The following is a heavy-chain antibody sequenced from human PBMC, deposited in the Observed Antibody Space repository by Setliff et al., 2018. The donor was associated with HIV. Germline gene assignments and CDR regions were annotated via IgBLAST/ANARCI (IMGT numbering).Heavy chain of an antibody. V-gene: IGHV1-2*02. CDR1: GYIFIRYY. CDR2: INPHTGVT. CDR3: ARDVRDGFEEWFSTLDDGMDV. Sequence: ASVKVSCKTSGYIFIRYYIFWVRQAPGQGLEWMGNINPHTGVTRYAEKFQGRVTMTRDTSISTIYMELSRLRYDDTAVYYCARDVRDGFEEWFSTLDDGMDVWGQGTTVTVSS. D-gene: IGHD3-3*01. J-gene: IGHJ6*02.